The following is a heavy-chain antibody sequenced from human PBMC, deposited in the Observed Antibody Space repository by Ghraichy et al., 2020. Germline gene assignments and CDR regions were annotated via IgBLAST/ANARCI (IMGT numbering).Heavy chain of an antibody. CDR3: ARDKIQLWLMSDY. CDR2: ISSSGSNI. V-gene: IGHV3-11*01. D-gene: IGHD5-18*01. J-gene: IGHJ4*02. CDR1: GFTFSDYY. Sequence: GGSLRLSCAASGFTFSDYYMSWIRQAPGKGLEWVSYISSSGSNIYYADSVKGRFTISRDNAKNSLYLQMNSLRAEDTAVYYCARDKIQLWLMSDYWGQGTLVTVSS.